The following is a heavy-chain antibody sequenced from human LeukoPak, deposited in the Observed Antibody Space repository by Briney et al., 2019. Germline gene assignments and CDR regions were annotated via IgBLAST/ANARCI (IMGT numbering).Heavy chain of an antibody. CDR3: ARVRYYYDSSGRNTWYFDL. CDR1: GFTVSGNY. Sequence: GGSLRLSCAASGFTVSGNYLSWVRQAPGKGLEWGSVIYSGGRTDYADSVKGRFAFTRHNTKNTLYLQMNSLRAEDTAMYYCARVRYYYDSSGRNTWYFDLWGRGTLVTVSS. J-gene: IGHJ2*01. CDR2: IYSGGRT. D-gene: IGHD3-22*01. V-gene: IGHV3-53*04.